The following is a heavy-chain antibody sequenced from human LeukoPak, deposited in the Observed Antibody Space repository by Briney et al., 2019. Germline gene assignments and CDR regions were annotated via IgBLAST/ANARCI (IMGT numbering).Heavy chain of an antibody. D-gene: IGHD3-16*01. CDR3: ARVVFTLTDYFDY. Sequence: SETLSLTCTVSRYSISSGYYWGWIRQPPGKGLECIGSIYHSGSTYYNPSLKSRVTISVDTSKNQFSLKLSSVTAADTAVYYCARVVFTLTDYFDYWGQGTLVTVSS. CDR1: RYSISSGYY. CDR2: IYHSGST. J-gene: IGHJ4*02. V-gene: IGHV4-38-2*02.